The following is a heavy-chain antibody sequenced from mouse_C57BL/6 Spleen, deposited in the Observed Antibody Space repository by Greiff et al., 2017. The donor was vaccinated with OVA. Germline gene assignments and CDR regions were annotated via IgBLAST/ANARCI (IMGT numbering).Heavy chain of an antibody. D-gene: IGHD4-1*01. CDR2: INYDGSST. Sequence: EVKLMESEGGLVQPGSSMKLSCTASGFTFSDYYMAWVRQVPEKGLEWVANINYDGSSTYYLDSLKSRFIISGDNAKNILYLQMSSLKSEDTATYYCAREASGTSFDYWGQGTTLTVSS. CDR1: GFTFSDYY. CDR3: AREASGTSFDY. J-gene: IGHJ2*01. V-gene: IGHV5-16*01.